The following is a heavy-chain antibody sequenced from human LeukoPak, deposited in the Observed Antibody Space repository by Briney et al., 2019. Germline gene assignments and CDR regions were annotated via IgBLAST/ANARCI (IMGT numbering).Heavy chain of an antibody. CDR2: ISYDGSNK. CDR3: ASESVGVRGVIITGDY. D-gene: IGHD3-10*01. Sequence: GGSLRLSCAASGFTFSSYAMHWVRQAPGKGLEWVAVISYDGSNKYYADSVKGRFTISGDNSKNTLYLQMNSLRAEDTAVYYCASESVGVRGVIITGDYWGQGTLVTVSS. J-gene: IGHJ4*02. V-gene: IGHV3-30*04. CDR1: GFTFSSYA.